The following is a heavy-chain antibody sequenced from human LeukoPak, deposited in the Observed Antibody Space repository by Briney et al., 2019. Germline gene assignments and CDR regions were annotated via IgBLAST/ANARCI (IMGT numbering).Heavy chain of an antibody. CDR2: IIPIFGTA. Sequence: GASVKVSCKASGGTFSSYAISWVRQAPGQGLEWMGGIIPIFGTANYAQKFQGRVTITADESTSTAYMELSSLRSEDTAVYYCARRGKPNPSRSSEYYFDFWGQGTLVTVSS. V-gene: IGHV1-69*01. D-gene: IGHD6-6*01. CDR1: GGTFSSYA. J-gene: IGHJ4*02. CDR3: ARRGKPNPSRSSEYYFDF.